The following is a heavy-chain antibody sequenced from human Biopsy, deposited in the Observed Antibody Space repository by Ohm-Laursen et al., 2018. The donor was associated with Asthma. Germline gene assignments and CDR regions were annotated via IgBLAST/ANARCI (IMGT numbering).Heavy chain of an antibody. CDR3: ARTYYDFLTGQVKDVFGV. CDR1: GYNFISFA. CDR2: VNTGNGDT. V-gene: IGHV1-3*04. Sequence: ASVKVSCKASGYNFISFAIHWVRQAPGQRLEWMGWVNTGNGDTKYSQKFQGRVTITRDTSASTAYMELRSLRSEDTATYYCARTYYDFLTGQVKDVFGVWGQGTMVTGPS. D-gene: IGHD3-9*01. J-gene: IGHJ3*01.